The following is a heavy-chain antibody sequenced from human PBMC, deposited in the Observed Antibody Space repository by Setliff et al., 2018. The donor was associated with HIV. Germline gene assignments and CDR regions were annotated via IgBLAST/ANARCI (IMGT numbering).Heavy chain of an antibody. J-gene: IGHJ5*02. Sequence: SETLSPTCAVPGDSINTPHCWSWVRQSLEEGLEWIGAVCQRGGINYNPFLWSRASISMDRPRNYFSLEMASMTAADTAVYFCVRNHEWALGTWGQGLLVTVSS. CDR2: VCQRGGI. CDR1: GDSINTPHC. D-gene: IGHD1-26*01. V-gene: IGHV4-4*02. CDR3: VRNHEWALGT.